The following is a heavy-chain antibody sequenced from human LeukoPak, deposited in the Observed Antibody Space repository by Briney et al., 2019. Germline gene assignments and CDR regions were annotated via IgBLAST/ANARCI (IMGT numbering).Heavy chain of an antibody. CDR1: GFTVSNNY. D-gene: IGHD3-16*01. J-gene: IGHJ4*02. Sequence: RRSLRLSCAASGFTVSNNYMSWVRQAPGKGLEWVSVIYSGDNTYYVESVKGRFTISRDNSKNTLFLQMNRLRAEDTAVYYCAGRRVLDASFDYWGQGTLVTVSS. CDR2: IYSGDNT. CDR3: AGRRVLDASFDY. V-gene: IGHV3-66*02.